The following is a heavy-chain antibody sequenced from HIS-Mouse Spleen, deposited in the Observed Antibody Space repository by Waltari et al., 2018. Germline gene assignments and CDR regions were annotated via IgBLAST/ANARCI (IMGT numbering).Heavy chain of an antibody. CDR2: IYHSGWT. CDR1: GYSISSGYY. J-gene: IGHJ3*02. CDR3: AYDYGSNLEGLAFDI. V-gene: IGHV4-38-2*02. Sequence: QVQLQESGPGLVKPSETLSLTCTVSGYSISSGYYWGWIRQPPGKGLEWIGSIYHSGWTSYNPALQSRVTISVEPSKNQFSLKLSSVTAADTAVYYCAYDYGSNLEGLAFDIWGQGTMVTVSS. D-gene: IGHD4-17*01.